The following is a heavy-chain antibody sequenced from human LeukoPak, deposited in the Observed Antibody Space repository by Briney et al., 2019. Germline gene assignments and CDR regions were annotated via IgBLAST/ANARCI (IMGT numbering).Heavy chain of an antibody. CDR2: IYYSGST. CDR1: GGSSSSGDYF. D-gene: IGHD6-13*01. CDR3: ARAGMAIETAGTIHNWFDP. J-gene: IGHJ5*02. V-gene: IGHV4-30-4*01. Sequence: SETLSLTCTVSGGSSSSGDYFWNWIRQPPGKGLEWIGYIYYSGSTYYNPSLKSRVSISVDTSKNQFSLKLNSVTAADTAVYYCARAGMAIETAGTIHNWFDPWGQGTQVTVSS.